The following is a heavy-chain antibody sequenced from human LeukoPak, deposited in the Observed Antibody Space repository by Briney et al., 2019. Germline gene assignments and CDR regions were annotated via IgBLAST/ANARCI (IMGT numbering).Heavy chain of an antibody. CDR2: IYYSGST. D-gene: IGHD5-18*01. V-gene: IGHV4-31*03. Sequence: SETLSLTCTVSGGSISSGSYYWSWIRQHPGKGLEWIGYIYYSGSTYYNPSLKSRVTISVDTSKNQFTLKLSSVTAADTAVYYCARVRRGYSYGFFDYWGQGTLVTVSS. CDR3: ARVRRGYSYGFFDY. CDR1: GGSISSGSYY. J-gene: IGHJ4*02.